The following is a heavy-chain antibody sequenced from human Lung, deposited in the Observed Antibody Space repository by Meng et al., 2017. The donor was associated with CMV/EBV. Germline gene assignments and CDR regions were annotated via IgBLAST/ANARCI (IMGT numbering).Heavy chain of an antibody. V-gene: IGHV4-39*01. CDR1: GGYISSSSYY. CDR3: ARHHHSPTFDY. J-gene: IGHJ4*02. CDR2: VVYSGTT. D-gene: IGHD1-14*01. Sequence: LQLRESGPGLVKPSETLSLACTVSGGYISSSSYYWAWIRQPPGEGLEWIGSVVYSGTTYYTSSLKSRVSISVDTSKNQFSLKLSSVTAADTAVYYCARHHHSPTFDYWGQGTLVTVSS.